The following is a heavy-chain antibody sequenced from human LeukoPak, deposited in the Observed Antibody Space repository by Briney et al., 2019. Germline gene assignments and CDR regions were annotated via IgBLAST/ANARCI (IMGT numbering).Heavy chain of an antibody. CDR3: ARDGRRYYGSGSYFLDWIDP. CDR1: GFTFSSYW. D-gene: IGHD3-10*01. J-gene: IGHJ5*02. CDR2: INWNGRAI. Sequence: GGSLRLSCAASGFTFSSYWMHWVRQAPGKGLEWVSGINWNGRAIGYADSVKGRFTISRDNAKSSLYLEVSTLRAEDTALYYCARDGRRYYGSGSYFLDWIDPWGQGTLVIVSS. V-gene: IGHV3-20*04.